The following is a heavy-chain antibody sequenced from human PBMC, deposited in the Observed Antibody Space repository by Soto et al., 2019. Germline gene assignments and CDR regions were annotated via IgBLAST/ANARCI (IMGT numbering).Heavy chain of an antibody. D-gene: IGHD6-13*01. CDR1: GCTFTGYY. CDR3: ARDPPPSSSWFFPPFDY. Sequence: ASVKVSCKASGCTFTGYYMHWVRQAPGQGLEWMGWINPNSGGTNYAQKFQGRVTMTRDTSISTAYMELSRLRSDDTAVYYCARDPPPSSSWFFPPFDYWGQGTLVTVSS. J-gene: IGHJ4*02. V-gene: IGHV1-2*02. CDR2: INPNSGGT.